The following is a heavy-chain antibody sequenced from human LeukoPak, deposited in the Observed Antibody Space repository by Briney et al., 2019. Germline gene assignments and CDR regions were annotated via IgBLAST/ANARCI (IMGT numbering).Heavy chain of an antibody. J-gene: IGHJ3*02. CDR2: IWYDGSNK. CDR1: GFTFSSYG. CDR3: ARVTTIAVGAFDI. V-gene: IGHV3-33*01. D-gene: IGHD6-19*01. Sequence: AGGSLRLSCAASGFTFSSYGMHWVRQALGKRLEWVAVIWYDGSNKYYADSVKGRFTISRDNSKNTLYLQMNSLRAEDTAVYYCARVTTIAVGAFDIWGQGTMVTVSS.